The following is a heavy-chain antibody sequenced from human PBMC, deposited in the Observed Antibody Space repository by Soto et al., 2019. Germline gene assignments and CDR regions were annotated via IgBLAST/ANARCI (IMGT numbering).Heavy chain of an antibody. J-gene: IGHJ6*02. Sequence: QVHLQQWGAGLLKPSETLSLICAVYGGSFSGYQWSWIRQSPGKGVEWIGEIYLSGTTNYNPSLKSRVTISIDTSQNQFSLKLNSVTAADAAVYFCARGPREDCRGDSCNPLGYYGLDVWGQGTTVTVSS. CDR3: ARGPREDCRGDSCNPLGYYGLDV. V-gene: IGHV4-34*01. D-gene: IGHD2-15*01. CDR1: GGSFSGYQ. CDR2: IYLSGTT.